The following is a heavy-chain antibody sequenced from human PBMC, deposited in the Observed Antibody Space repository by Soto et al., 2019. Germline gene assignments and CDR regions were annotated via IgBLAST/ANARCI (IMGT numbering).Heavy chain of an antibody. J-gene: IGHJ4*02. Sequence: GASVKVSCKASGYTFTSYYMHWVRQAPGQGLEWMGIINPSSGSTSYAQKFQGRVTMTRDTSTSTVYMELSSLRSEDTAVYYCALYYDSSGYYGPPLYWGQGTLVTVSS. CDR1: GYTFTSYY. V-gene: IGHV1-46*01. CDR3: ALYYDSSGYYGPPLY. D-gene: IGHD3-22*01. CDR2: INPSSGST.